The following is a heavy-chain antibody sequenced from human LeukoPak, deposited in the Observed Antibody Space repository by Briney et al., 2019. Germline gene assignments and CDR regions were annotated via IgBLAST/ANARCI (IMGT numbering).Heavy chain of an antibody. V-gene: IGHV3-23*01. D-gene: IGHD1-1*01. CDR3: AKDRKVLGL. Sequence: PGGSLRLPCAASGFTLSSYARSWVRQAPGKGLEWVSALSDSGGTTYYADSVKGRFTISRDNSKDTLSLQMNSLRAEDTAVYFCAKDRKVLGLWGRGTMVTVSS. CDR2: LSDSGGTT. J-gene: IGHJ3*01. CDR1: GFTLSSYA.